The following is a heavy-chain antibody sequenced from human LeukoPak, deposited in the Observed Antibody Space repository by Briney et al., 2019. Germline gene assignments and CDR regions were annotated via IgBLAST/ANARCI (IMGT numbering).Heavy chain of an antibody. V-gene: IGHV3-11*01. J-gene: IGHJ4*02. CDR3: ARDRLRIAAAGSYFDY. Sequence: PGGSLRLSCAASEFTFSDYYMSWIRQAPGKGLEWVSYISSSGSTIYYAGSVKGRFTISRDNAKNSLYLQMNSPRAEDTAVYYCARDRLRIAAAGSYFDYWGQGTLVTVSS. CDR2: ISSSGSTI. CDR1: EFTFSDYY. D-gene: IGHD6-13*01.